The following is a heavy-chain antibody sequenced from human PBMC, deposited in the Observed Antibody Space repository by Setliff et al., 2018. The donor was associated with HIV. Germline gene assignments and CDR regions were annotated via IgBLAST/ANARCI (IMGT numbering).Heavy chain of an antibody. D-gene: IGHD6-19*01. V-gene: IGHV3-48*01. Sequence: GGSLRLSCAASGLTFSTHSMNWVRQAPGKGLEWVSYISSSSSSIYYADSVKGRFTISRDNAKSTLYLRMNSLRAEDTAVYYCARGSSGWGMDFYYYYMDVWGKGTTVTVSS. CDR2: ISSSSSSI. J-gene: IGHJ6*03. CDR1: GLTFSTHS. CDR3: ARGSSGWGMDFYYYYMDV.